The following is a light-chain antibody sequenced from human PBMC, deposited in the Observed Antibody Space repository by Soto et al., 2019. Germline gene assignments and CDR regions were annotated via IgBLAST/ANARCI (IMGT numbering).Light chain of an antibody. CDR2: DVS. V-gene: IGLV2-11*01. Sequence: CGLAQPRSVSGSPGQSVTISCTGTSSDVGGYNYVSWYQQHPGKAPKLMIYDVSKRPSGVPDRFSGSKSGNTASLTISGLQAEDEADYYCCSYAGSYTYGFGTGTKVTVL. J-gene: IGLJ1*01. CDR1: SSDVGGYNY. CDR3: CSYAGSYTYG.